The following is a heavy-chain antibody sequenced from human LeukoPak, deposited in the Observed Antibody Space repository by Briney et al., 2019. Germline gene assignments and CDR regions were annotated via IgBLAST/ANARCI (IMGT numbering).Heavy chain of an antibody. D-gene: IGHD3-22*01. CDR1: GFTFSSYE. J-gene: IGHJ6*03. CDR2: ISSSSSYI. V-gene: IGHV3-21*01. Sequence: PGGSLRLSCAASGFTFSSYEMNWVRQAPGKGLEWVSSISSSSSYIYYADSVKGRFTISRDNAKNSLYLQMNSLRAEDTAVYYCAREYYYDSSGYTLPRYYYYYMDVWGKGTTVTVSS. CDR3: AREYYYDSSGYTLPRYYYYYMDV.